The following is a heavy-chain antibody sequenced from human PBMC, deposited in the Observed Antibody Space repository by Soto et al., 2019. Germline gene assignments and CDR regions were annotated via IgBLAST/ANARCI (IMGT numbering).Heavy chain of an antibody. CDR1: GFTFSGFA. CDR2: ISYDGSKK. V-gene: IGHV3-30-3*01. CDR3: TRDMDYGDRAFGDY. D-gene: IGHD4-17*01. Sequence: GGSLRLSCAASGFTFSGFALYWVRQAPGKGLEWVAVISYDGSKKYYADSVKGRFTISRDNSKNTLYLQMNGLRTEDTALYYCTRDMDYGDRAFGDYWGQGTLVTDSS. J-gene: IGHJ4*02.